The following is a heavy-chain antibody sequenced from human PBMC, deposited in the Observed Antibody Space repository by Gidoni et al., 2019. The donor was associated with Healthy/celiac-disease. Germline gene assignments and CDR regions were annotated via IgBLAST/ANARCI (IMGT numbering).Heavy chain of an antibody. V-gene: IGHV3-74*01. D-gene: IGHD3-16*02. J-gene: IGHJ4*02. CDR1: GFPFSSYW. CDR3: ARRITFGGVIASDY. CDR2: INSDGSST. Sequence: EVQLVESGGGLVQPGGSLRLSCAASGFPFSSYWMHWVRQAPGEGLAWVSRINSDGSSTSYADAVKGRFTISRDNAKNTLYLQMNSLRAEDTAVYYCARRITFGGVIASDYWGQGTLVTVSS.